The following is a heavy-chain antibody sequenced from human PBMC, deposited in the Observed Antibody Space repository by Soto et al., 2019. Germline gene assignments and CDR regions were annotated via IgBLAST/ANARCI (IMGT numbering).Heavy chain of an antibody. J-gene: IGHJ4*02. CDR3: ARGQSSLLLDC. Sequence: SETLSLTCAVYGGSFSGYYWSWIRQPPGKGLEWIGEINHSGSTNYNPSLKSRVTISVDTSKNQFSLKLSSVTAADTAVYYCARGQSSLLLDCWGQGILVTVPS. V-gene: IGHV4-34*01. D-gene: IGHD2-8*02. CDR1: GGSFSGYY. CDR2: INHSGST.